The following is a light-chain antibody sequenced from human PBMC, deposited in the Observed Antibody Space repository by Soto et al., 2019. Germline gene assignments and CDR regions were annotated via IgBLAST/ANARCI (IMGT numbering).Light chain of an antibody. CDR2: GAS. CDR1: QSVSGN. J-gene: IGKJ5*01. Sequence: EIVMTQSPGTLSVSPGEGATLSCRASQSVSGNLAWYQQKPGQTPRLLVYGASSRATGIPDRFSGSGSGTDFTPTISRLEPEDFAVYYCQQHGSSPITFGQGTRLEIK. CDR3: QQHGSSPIT. V-gene: IGKV3-20*01.